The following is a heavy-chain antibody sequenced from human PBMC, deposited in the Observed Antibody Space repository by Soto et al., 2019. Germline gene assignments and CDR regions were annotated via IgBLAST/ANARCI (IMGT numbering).Heavy chain of an antibody. V-gene: IGHV3-30*18. D-gene: IGHD3-9*01. J-gene: IGHJ6*02. CDR3: AKDIRVLRYFDWYPYYYYYGMDV. CDR2: ISYDGSNK. Sequence: GGSLRLSCVASGFSFSSYCMHWVRQAPGKGLEWVAVISYDGSNKYYADSVKGRFTISRDNSKNTLYLQMNSLRAEDTAVYYCAKDIRVLRYFDWYPYYYYYGMDVWGQGTTVTVSS. CDR1: GFSFSSYC.